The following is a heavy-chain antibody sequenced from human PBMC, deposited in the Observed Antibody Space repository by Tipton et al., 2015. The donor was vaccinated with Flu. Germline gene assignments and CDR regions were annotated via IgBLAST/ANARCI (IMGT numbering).Heavy chain of an antibody. CDR3: ARDNKRDASMDYYWHYGMDV. J-gene: IGHJ6*02. D-gene: IGHD5-18*01. V-gene: IGHV3-9*01. Sequence: RSLRLSCAVSGFTFDDYSMYWVRQRPGKGLEWVAGTNWKGNSVGYADSVRGRFTISRENARNLLHLQLDSLRAEDTALYFCARDNKRDASMDYYWHYGMDVWGQGP. CDR2: TNWKGNSV. CDR1: GFTFDDYS.